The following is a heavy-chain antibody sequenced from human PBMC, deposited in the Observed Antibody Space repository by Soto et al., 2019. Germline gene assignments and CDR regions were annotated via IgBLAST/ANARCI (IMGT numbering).Heavy chain of an antibody. D-gene: IGHD3-10*01. V-gene: IGHV4-39*07. J-gene: IGHJ6*02. Sequence: KASETLTLTCAVSGGSISGDTFYWSWIRQPPWKGLEWIGSIYYSGSTYYNPSLKSRVTISVDTSKNQFSLKLSSVTAADTAVYYCARDSARTYYYYGMDVWGQGXTVTVYS. CDR3: ARDSARTYYYYGMDV. CDR2: IYYSGST. CDR1: GGSISGDTFY.